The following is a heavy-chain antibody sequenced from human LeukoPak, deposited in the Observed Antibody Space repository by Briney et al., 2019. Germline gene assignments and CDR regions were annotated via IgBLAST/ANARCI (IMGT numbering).Heavy chain of an antibody. D-gene: IGHD5-18*01. CDR3: ASAGYSYGAFFD. CDR2: IWSDGSNK. CDR1: GFTFSSYD. J-gene: IGHJ4*02. V-gene: IGHV3-33*01. Sequence: GGSLRLSCAASGFTFSSYDMHWVRQAPGKGLEWVAFIWSDGSNKYYADSVKGRFAISRDNSKNTVYLQMSSLRAGDTAVYYCASAGYSYGAFFDWGQGTLVTVSS.